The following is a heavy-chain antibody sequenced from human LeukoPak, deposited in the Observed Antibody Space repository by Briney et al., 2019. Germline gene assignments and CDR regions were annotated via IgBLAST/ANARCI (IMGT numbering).Heavy chain of an antibody. V-gene: IGHV3-30*04. CDR2: ISCDGSNK. D-gene: IGHD6-13*01. CDR1: GFTFSSYA. Sequence: PGGSLRLSCAASGFTFSSYAMHWVRGAPDKGLEWVAVISCDGSNKYYADSVKGRFTISRDNSKNTLYLPMNSLRAEDTAVYYCARESIAAALYYDYYGMDVWGKGTTVTVSS. CDR3: ARESIAAALYYDYYGMDV. J-gene: IGHJ6*04.